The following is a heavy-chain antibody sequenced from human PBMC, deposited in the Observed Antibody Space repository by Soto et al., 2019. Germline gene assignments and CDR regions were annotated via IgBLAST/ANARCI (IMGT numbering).Heavy chain of an antibody. J-gene: IGHJ3*02. Sequence: SETLSLTCTVSSDSITNKNYYWGWIRQSPGKGLEWIGDIYFTGNTYYNPSLKSRVTIFIDTSKNYFSLNLSSVTATDAAIYYCARHWPGGSDAFDIWGPGTMATLSS. CDR3: ARHWPGGSDAFDI. D-gene: IGHD2-15*01. V-gene: IGHV4-39*01. CDR1: SDSITNKNYY. CDR2: IYFTGNT.